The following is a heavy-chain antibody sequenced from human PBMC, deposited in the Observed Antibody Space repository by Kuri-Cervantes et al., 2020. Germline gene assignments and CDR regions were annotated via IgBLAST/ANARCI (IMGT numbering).Heavy chain of an antibody. D-gene: IGHD6-13*01. Sequence: GGSLRLSCAASGFTFSSYSMNWVRQAPGEGLEWVSSISVSSSDIYYADSVKGRFTISRDNAKNSLYLQMNSLRAEDTAVYYCARDRLAAAGTFFYWGQGTLVTVSS. CDR1: GFTFSSYS. V-gene: IGHV3-21*01. CDR2: ISVSSSDI. CDR3: ARDRLAAAGTFFY. J-gene: IGHJ4*02.